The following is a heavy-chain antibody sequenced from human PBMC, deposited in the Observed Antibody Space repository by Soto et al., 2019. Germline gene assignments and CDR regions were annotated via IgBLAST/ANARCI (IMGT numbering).Heavy chain of an antibody. V-gene: IGHV3-30*18. J-gene: IGHJ4*02. CDR1: GFTFSHYG. Sequence: QVQLVESGGGVVQPGRSLRLSCAASGFTFSHYGIHWVRQAPGKGLEWVAVISFDGSNKYYADSVKGRFTISRDNSKNTMYLQMNSLRAEDTAVYYCAKPSIVEATLNSFDHWGQGTLVTVSS. CDR3: AKPSIVEATLNSFDH. D-gene: IGHD1-26*01. CDR2: ISFDGSNK.